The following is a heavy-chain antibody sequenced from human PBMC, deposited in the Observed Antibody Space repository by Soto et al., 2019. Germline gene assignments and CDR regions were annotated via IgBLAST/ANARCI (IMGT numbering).Heavy chain of an antibody. CDR3: ARADYYGDPGSY. J-gene: IGHJ4*02. Sequence: LRLSCAASGFTFSTSWMSWVRQAPGKGLEWVANIKEDGSEKYYVDSVKGRFTISRDHAKNSLYLQMNSLGADDTAVYYCARADYYGDPGSYWGQGTLVTVS. CDR1: GFTFSTSW. CDR2: IKEDGSEK. V-gene: IGHV3-7*01. D-gene: IGHD3-10*01.